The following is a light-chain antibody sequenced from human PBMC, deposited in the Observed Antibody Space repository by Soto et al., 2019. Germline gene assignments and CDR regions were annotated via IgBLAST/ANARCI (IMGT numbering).Light chain of an antibody. Sequence: QSVLTQPPSVSAAPGQKVTISCSGSSSNIGNKYVSWYQQLPGTAPKLLIYDNNKRPSGIPDRFSGSKSGTSGTLDITGLQTGDEADYYCATWDDSLTGEVFGGGTQLTVL. V-gene: IGLV1-51*01. J-gene: IGLJ2*01. CDR2: DNN. CDR1: SSNIGNKY. CDR3: ATWDDSLTGEV.